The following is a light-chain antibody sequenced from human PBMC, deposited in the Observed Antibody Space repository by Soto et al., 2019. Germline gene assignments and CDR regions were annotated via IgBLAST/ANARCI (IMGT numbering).Light chain of an antibody. V-gene: IGKV1-12*01. CDR1: QGISSW. Sequence: DIQMTQSPSSVSASVGDTVTITCRASQGISSWLAWYQQRPGKAPDLLIYKGSTLQTGVPSRFSGSGSRTDFTLTISNLQPEDFATYFCHQASSFPLNFGGGTKVEVK. CDR2: KGS. J-gene: IGKJ4*01. CDR3: HQASSFPLN.